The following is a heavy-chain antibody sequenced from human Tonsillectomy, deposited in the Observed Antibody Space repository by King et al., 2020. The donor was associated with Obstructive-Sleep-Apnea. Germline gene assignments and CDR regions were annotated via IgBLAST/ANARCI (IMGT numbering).Heavy chain of an antibody. CDR1: GYTFTTYT. J-gene: IGHJ4*02. CDR2: INAGNGNT. V-gene: IGHV1-3*01. CDR3: ARGGYDWEY. D-gene: IGHD5-12*01. Sequence: QLVQSGAEVKKPGASVKVSCKASGYTFTTYTMHWVRQAPGQRLEWMGWINAGNGNTKYSQNFQGRVTITRDTSAGIVYMELSSLRSEDTSVYYCARGGYDWEYWGQGTLVTVSS.